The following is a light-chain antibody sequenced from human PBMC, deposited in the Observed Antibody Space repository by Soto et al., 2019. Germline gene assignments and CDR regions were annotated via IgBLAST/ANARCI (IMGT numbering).Light chain of an antibody. CDR1: SERSSYS. CDR2: LNSDGGH. V-gene: IGLV4-69*01. CDR3: QTWDIDIKWL. Sequence: QLVLTQSPSASASLGASVKLTCTLSSERSSYSIAWHQQQPGKGPRYLMILNSDGGHVKADDIPDRFSGSSSGAERYLTISNLNSEDEADYYCQTWDIDIKWLFGGGTKLTVL. J-gene: IGLJ3*02.